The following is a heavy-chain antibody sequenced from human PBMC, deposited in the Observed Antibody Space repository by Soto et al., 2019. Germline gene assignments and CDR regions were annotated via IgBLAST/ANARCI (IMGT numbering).Heavy chain of an antibody. V-gene: IGHV3-21*01. D-gene: IGHD3-22*01. CDR2: ISSSSSYI. CDR3: ARDRYDSSGYAGD. CDR1: GFTFSSYS. Sequence: EVQLVESGGGLVKPGGSLRLSCAASGFTFSSYSMNWVRQAPGKGLEWVSSISSSSSYIYYADSVKGRFTISRDNAKNSLYLQMNSLGAEETAVYYCARDRYDSSGYAGDWGQGTLVTVSS. J-gene: IGHJ4*02.